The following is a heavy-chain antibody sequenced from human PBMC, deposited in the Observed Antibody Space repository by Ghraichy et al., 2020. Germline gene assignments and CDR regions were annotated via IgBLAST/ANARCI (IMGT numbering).Heavy chain of an antibody. CDR3: ARGRGIFGVVTNYYYYGMDV. V-gene: IGHV4-34*01. D-gene: IGHD3-3*01. J-gene: IGHJ6*02. Sequence: SETLSLTCAVYGGSFSGYYWSWIRQPPGKGLEWIGEINHSGSTNYNPSLKSRVTISVDTSKNQFSLKLSSVTAADTAVYYCARGRGIFGVVTNYYYYGMDVWGQGTTVTVSS. CDR2: INHSGST. CDR1: GGSFSGYY.